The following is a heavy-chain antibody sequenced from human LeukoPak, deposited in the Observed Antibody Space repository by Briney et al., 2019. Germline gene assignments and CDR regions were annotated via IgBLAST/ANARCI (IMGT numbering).Heavy chain of an antibody. V-gene: IGHV4-30-4*01. Sequence: SETLSLTCTVSGGSISSGDYYWSWIRQPPGKGLEWIGYIYYSGSTYYNPSLKSRVTISVDTSKNQFSLKLSSVTAADTAVYYCARVDLSGSGSYYNGFWFDPWGQGTLVTVSS. CDR3: ARVDLSGSGSYYNGFWFDP. CDR1: GGSISSGDYY. J-gene: IGHJ5*02. CDR2: IYYSGST. D-gene: IGHD3-10*01.